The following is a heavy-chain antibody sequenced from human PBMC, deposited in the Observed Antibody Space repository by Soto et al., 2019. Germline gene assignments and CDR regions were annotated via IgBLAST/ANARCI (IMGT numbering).Heavy chain of an antibody. CDR1: GGSISSYY. J-gene: IGHJ6*02. D-gene: IGHD6-6*01. Sequence: PSETLSLTCTVSGGSISSYYWSWIRQPPGKGLEWIGYIYYSGSTNYNPSLKSRVTISVDTSKNQFSLKMSSVTAADTAVYYCARDRMIAAQSYYYGMDVWGQGTTVTVS. CDR2: IYYSGST. V-gene: IGHV4-59*01. CDR3: ARDRMIAAQSYYYGMDV.